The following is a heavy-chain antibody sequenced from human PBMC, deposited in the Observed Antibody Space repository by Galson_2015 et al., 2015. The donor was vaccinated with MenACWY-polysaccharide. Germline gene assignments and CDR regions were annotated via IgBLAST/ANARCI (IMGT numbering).Heavy chain of an antibody. V-gene: IGHV3-33*01. Sequence: SLRLSCAASGLKFRGSGMHWVRQAPGKGLEWVAVNQYDGSQKQYIDSVKGRFTISRDNSKNTLYLEMNSLRAEDTALYYCAREGSRIVFHAFDVWGQGTMVIVSS. CDR3: AREGSRIVFHAFDV. J-gene: IGHJ3*01. CDR2: NQYDGSQK. D-gene: IGHD3-10*02. CDR1: GLKFRGSG.